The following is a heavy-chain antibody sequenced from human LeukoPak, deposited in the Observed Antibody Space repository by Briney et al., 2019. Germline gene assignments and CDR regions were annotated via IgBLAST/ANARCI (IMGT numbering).Heavy chain of an antibody. V-gene: IGHV4-34*01. J-gene: IGHJ6*02. Sequence: SETLSLTCAVYGGSFSGYYWSWIHQPPGKGLEWIGEINHSGSTNYNPSLKSRVTISVDTSKNQFSLKLSSVTAADTAVYYCARDDYDTGYYYGMDVWGQGTTVTVSS. CDR1: GGSFSGYY. CDR3: ARDDYDTGYYYGMDV. D-gene: IGHD3-22*01. CDR2: INHSGST.